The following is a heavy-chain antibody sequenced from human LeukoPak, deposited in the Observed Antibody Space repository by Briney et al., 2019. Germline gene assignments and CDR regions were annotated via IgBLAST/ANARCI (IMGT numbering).Heavy chain of an antibody. V-gene: IGHV3-48*03. CDR1: GFTVSSNY. J-gene: IGHJ6*03. CDR2: IDFSGSTI. Sequence: GGSLRLSCAASGFTVSSNYMNWVRQAPGKGLEWVSYIDFSGSTIYYADSVEGRYSISRDNAKNSVYLQMNSLRAEDTAVYYCARGFGVAYYYYSMDVWGKGTTVTISS. D-gene: IGHD3-3*01. CDR3: ARGFGVAYYYYSMDV.